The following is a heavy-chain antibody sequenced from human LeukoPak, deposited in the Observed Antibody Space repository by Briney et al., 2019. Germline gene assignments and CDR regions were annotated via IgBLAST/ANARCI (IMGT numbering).Heavy chain of an antibody. D-gene: IGHD6-6*01. J-gene: IGHJ4*02. CDR1: GFTFDDYA. Sequence: GGSLRLSCAASGFTFDDYAMHWVRQAPGKGLEWVSGISWNSGSIGYADSVKGRFTISRDNAKNSLYLQMNSLRAEDMALYYCAKDQDYSSSSGGFDYWGQGTLVTVSS. CDR3: AKDQDYSSSSGGFDY. V-gene: IGHV3-9*03. CDR2: ISWNSGSI.